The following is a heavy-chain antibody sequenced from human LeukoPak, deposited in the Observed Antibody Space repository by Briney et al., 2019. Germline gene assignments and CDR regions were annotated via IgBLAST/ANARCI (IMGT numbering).Heavy chain of an antibody. V-gene: IGHV1-69*04. Sequence: GASVKVSCKASGGTFTSHIINWVRQAPGQGLEWMGKILVGHDIAMSAQTFQGRVTISADKATSTVYMELTSPKSEDTAVYYCARDLGSSSSWSRGMDYWGQGTLVTVSS. CDR3: ARDLGSSSSWSRGMDY. J-gene: IGHJ4*02. CDR2: ILVGHDIA. CDR1: GGTFTSHI. D-gene: IGHD6-13*01.